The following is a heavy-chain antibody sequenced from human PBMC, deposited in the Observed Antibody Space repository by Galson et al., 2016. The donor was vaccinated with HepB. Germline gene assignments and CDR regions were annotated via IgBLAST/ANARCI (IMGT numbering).Heavy chain of an antibody. V-gene: IGHV3-48*01. CDR1: GFTLSRHS. Sequence: SLRLSCAGSGFTLSRHSMNWVRQAPGKGLEWISYISITRTTKYYADSVKGRFTISRDNAKNSLYLQMSSLRAEDTAVYYCAKDELLEGDYYYYGMDVWGQGTTVTVSS. J-gene: IGHJ6*02. CDR3: AKDELLEGDYYYYGMDV. CDR2: ISITRTTK. D-gene: IGHD3-3*01.